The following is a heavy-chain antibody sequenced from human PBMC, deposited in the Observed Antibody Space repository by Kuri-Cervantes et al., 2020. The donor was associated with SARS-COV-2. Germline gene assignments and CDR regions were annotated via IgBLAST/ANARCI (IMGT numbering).Heavy chain of an antibody. CDR2: IKSKTDGGTT. V-gene: IGHV3-15*01. CDR1: GFTFSNAW. CDR3: TTDPIVVVPAALRS. J-gene: IGHJ5*02. D-gene: IGHD2-2*01. Sequence: GGSLRPSFAASGFTFSNAWMSWVRQAPGKGLEWVGRIKSKTDGGTTDYAAPVKGRFTISRDDSKNTLYLQMNSLKTEDTAVYYCTTDPIVVVPAALRSWGQGTLVTVSS.